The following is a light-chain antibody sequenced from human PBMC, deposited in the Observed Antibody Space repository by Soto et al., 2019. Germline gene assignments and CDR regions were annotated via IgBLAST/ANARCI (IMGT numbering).Light chain of an antibody. CDR2: DVS. Sequence: QSALTQPASVSGSPGQSITISCTGTSSDVGGYNYVSWYQQHPGYAPKLMIYDVSNRPSGVSIRFSGSKSGNTASLTISGLQAEDEADYYCISYTSSSPYVVFGRGTKLTVL. CDR1: SSDVGGYNY. V-gene: IGLV2-14*01. CDR3: ISYTSSSPYVV. J-gene: IGLJ2*01.